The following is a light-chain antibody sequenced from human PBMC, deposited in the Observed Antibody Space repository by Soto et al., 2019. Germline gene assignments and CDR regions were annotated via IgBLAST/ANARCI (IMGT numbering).Light chain of an antibody. Sequence: EMVLTQSPGTLSLSPGDRATLSCRARQSVSSSYLAWYQQKPGQAPRLLIYGASSGATGIPDRFSGSGSGTDVTLTISRLESEDVAEYYCLHYGGSPPFTFGPGTKVDIK. CDR2: GAS. V-gene: IGKV3-20*01. J-gene: IGKJ3*01. CDR1: QSVSSSY. CDR3: LHYGGSPPFT.